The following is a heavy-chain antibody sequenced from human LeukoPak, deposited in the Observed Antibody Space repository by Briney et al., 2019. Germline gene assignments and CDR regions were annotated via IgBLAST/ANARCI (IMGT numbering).Heavy chain of an antibody. D-gene: IGHD1-1*01. CDR1: GFTFDDYG. CDR2: ISGSGGST. J-gene: IGHJ6*03. Sequence: QPGGSLRLSCAASGFTFDDYGMSWVRQAPGKGLEWVSAISGSGGSTYYADSVKGRFTISRDNSKNTLYLQMNSLRAEDTAVYYCAKSGRWPVYYYYYYMDVWGKGTTVTVSS. CDR3: AKSGRWPVYYYYYYMDV. V-gene: IGHV3-23*01.